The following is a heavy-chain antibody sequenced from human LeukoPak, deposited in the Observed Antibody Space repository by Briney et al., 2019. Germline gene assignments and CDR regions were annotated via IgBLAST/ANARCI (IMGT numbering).Heavy chain of an antibody. Sequence: WVRQMPGKGLEWIGYIYYSGSTYYNPSLKSRVTISVDTSKNQFSLKLSSVTAADTAVYYCARGKFETVSPSFDYWGQGTLVTVSS. J-gene: IGHJ4*02. CDR2: IYYSGST. CDR3: ARGKFETVSPSFDY. D-gene: IGHD4-17*01. V-gene: IGHV4-31*02.